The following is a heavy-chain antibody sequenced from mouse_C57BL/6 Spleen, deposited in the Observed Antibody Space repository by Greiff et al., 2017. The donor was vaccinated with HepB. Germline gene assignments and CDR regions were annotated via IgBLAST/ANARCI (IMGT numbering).Heavy chain of an antibody. V-gene: IGHV5-17*01. J-gene: IGHJ3*01. D-gene: IGHD1-1*01. CDR1: GFTFSDYG. Sequence: DVMLVESGGGLVKPGGSLKLSCAASGFTFSDYGMHWVRQAPEKGLEWVAYISSGSSTIYYADTVKGRFTISSDNAKNTLFLQMTSLRSEDTAMYYCARDGSSFREAWFAYWGQGTLVTVSA. CDR2: ISSGSSTI. CDR3: ARDGSSFREAWFAY.